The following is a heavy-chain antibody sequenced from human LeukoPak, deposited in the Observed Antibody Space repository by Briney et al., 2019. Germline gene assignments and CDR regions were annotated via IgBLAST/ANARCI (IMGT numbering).Heavy chain of an antibody. V-gene: IGHV3-30-3*01. Sequence: GRSLRLSCEASGCTFINYALHWVRQAPGRGLEWVAIISYEGGTNKYYADSVKGRFTISRDNSKNTLYLQMNSLRGEDTAVYYCTRDWSAAGGFDYWGQGTLVTVSS. CDR1: GCTFINYA. J-gene: IGHJ4*02. CDR3: TRDWSAAGGFDY. D-gene: IGHD6-13*01. CDR2: ISYEGGTNK.